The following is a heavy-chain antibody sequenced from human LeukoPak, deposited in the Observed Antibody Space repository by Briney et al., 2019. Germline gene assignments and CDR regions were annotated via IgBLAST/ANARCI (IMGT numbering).Heavy chain of an antibody. CDR3: ATDNPGGAAQGNWFDP. Sequence: GASVKVSCKASGYTFTSYYMHWVRQAPGQGLEWMGIINPSGGSTSYAQKFQGRVTMTRDMSTSTVYMELSSLRSEDTAVYYCATDNPGGAAQGNWFDPWGQGTRVTVSS. CDR2: INPSGGST. J-gene: IGHJ5*02. CDR1: GYTFTSYY. V-gene: IGHV1-46*01. D-gene: IGHD3-16*01.